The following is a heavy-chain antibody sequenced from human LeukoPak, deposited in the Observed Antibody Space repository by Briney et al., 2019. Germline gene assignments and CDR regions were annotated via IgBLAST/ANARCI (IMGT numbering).Heavy chain of an antibody. V-gene: IGHV1-69*05. Sequence: ASVKVSCKASGGTFSSYAISWVRQAPGQGLEWMGGIIPIFGTANYAQKFQGRVTMTTDESTSTAYMELSSLRSEDTAVYYCARGDYGGNLDYWGQGTLVTVSS. CDR3: ARGDYGGNLDY. D-gene: IGHD4-23*01. CDR1: GGTFSSYA. CDR2: IIPIFGTA. J-gene: IGHJ4*02.